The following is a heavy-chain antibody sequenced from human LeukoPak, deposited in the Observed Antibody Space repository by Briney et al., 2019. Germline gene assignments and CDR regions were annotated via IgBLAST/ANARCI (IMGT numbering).Heavy chain of an antibody. CDR3: ARDLFASDSSSLKDDAFDI. D-gene: IGHD6-6*01. V-gene: IGHV1-2*02. CDR1: GYTFTGYY. J-gene: IGHJ3*02. Sequence: GASVKVSCKASGYTFTGYYMHWVRQAPGQGLEWMGWINPNSGGTNYAQKFQGRVTMTRDTSISTAYMELSRLRSDDTAVYYCARDLFASDSSSLKDDAFDIWGQGTMVTVSS. CDR2: INPNSGGT.